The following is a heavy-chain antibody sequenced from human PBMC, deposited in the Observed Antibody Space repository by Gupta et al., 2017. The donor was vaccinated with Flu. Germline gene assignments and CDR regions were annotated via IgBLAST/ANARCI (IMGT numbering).Heavy chain of an antibody. J-gene: IGHJ3*02. CDR1: GFTFSSYA. Sequence: EVQLVESGGGLVQPGGSLRLPWSASGFTFSSYAMHWVRQAPGKGLEYVSAISSNGGSTYDANAVKGRFTISRDNSKNTLYLQLGSLRAEDVAVYDCAAWGYDAFDIWGQGTMVTVSS. V-gene: IGHV3-64*01. D-gene: IGHD3-16*01. CDR2: ISSNGGST. CDR3: AAWGYDAFDI.